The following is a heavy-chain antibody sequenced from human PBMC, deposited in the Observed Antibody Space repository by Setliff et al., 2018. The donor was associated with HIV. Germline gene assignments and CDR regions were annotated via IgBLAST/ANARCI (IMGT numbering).Heavy chain of an antibody. Sequence: GESLKISCQTSGFTFPDHWIAWVRQLPGKGLEWMGIIYPDDSEIRYSPSFQGQVSISADTSITTAYLQWSSLKASDTAIYYCTRRRRAPGTESLEAYWGQGTLVTVAS. CDR1: GFTFPDHW. D-gene: IGHD1-26*01. CDR3: TRRRRAPGTESLEAY. V-gene: IGHV5-51*01. J-gene: IGHJ4*02. CDR2: IYPDDSEI.